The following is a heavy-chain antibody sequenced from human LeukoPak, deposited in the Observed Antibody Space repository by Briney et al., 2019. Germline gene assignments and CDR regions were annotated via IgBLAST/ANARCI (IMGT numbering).Heavy chain of an antibody. D-gene: IGHD3-16*01. CDR3: ARRQGLYDYVWGSYLSQCWFDP. V-gene: IGHV4-34*01. CDR2: INHSGST. Sequence: SETLSLTCTVSGGSISSYYWSWIRQPPGKGLEWIGEINHSGSTNYNPSLKSRVTISVDTSKNQFSLKLSSVTAADTAVYYCARRQGLYDYVWGSYLSQCWFDPWGQGTLVTVSS. J-gene: IGHJ5*02. CDR1: GGSISSYY.